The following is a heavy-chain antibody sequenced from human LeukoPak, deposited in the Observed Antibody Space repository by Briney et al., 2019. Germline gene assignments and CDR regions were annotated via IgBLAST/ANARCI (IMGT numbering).Heavy chain of an antibody. CDR3: ARDEVTTPRD. CDR1: GFTFSSYG. D-gene: IGHD4-17*01. Sequence: GRSLRLSCAASGFTFSSYGMHWVRRAPGKGLEWVAVMWYDGSNKYYADSVKGRFAISRDNSKNTLYLQMHSLRAEDTAVYYCARDEVTTPRDWGQGTLVTVSP. CDR2: MWYDGSNK. J-gene: IGHJ4*02. V-gene: IGHV3-33*01.